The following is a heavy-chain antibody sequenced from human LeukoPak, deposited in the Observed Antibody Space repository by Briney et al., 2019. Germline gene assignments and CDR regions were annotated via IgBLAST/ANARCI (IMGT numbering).Heavy chain of an antibody. CDR2: ISYDGSNK. CDR3: ARGGSYYPDY. D-gene: IGHD3-10*01. V-gene: IGHV3-30*03. Sequence: GGSLRLSCAASAFTFITYGMHWVRQAPGKGLEWVAIISYDGSNKYYADSVKGRFTISRDNSKNTLYLQMNSLRAEDTAVYYCARGGSYYPDYWGQGTLVTVSS. J-gene: IGHJ4*02. CDR1: AFTFITYG.